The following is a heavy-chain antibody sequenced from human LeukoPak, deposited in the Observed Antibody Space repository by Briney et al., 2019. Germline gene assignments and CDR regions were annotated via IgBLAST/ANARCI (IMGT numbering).Heavy chain of an antibody. Sequence: HPGRSLRLSCAASGFTFSSYWMHWVRQAPGKGLVWVSRINSDGSSTSYADSVKGRFTISRDNAKNTLYLQMNSLRAEDTAVYYCARWLVNPFDAFDIWGQGTMVTVSS. D-gene: IGHD6-19*01. CDR2: INSDGSST. CDR3: ARWLVNPFDAFDI. J-gene: IGHJ3*02. CDR1: GFTFSSYW. V-gene: IGHV3-74*01.